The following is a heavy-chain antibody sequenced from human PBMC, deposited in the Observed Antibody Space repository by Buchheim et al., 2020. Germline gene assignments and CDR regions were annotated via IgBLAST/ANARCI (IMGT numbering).Heavy chain of an antibody. V-gene: IGHV1-2*02. D-gene: IGHD4-23*01. CDR2: INPNNGDT. CDR1: GYTITGYY. Sequence: QVQLVQSGAEVKKPGASVKVSCKASGYTITGYYMHWVRQAPGQGLEWMGWINPNNGDTNYAQKFQGRVTMTRDTSINTAYMELTSLRSDDTAVYYCATYGGNSGRWFDPWGQGTL. CDR3: ATYGGNSGRWFDP. J-gene: IGHJ5*02.